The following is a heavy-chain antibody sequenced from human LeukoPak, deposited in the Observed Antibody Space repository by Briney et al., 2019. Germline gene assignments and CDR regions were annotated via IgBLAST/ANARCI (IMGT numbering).Heavy chain of an antibody. CDR2: IYYSGST. D-gene: IGHD3-10*01. CDR3: ARDYGSGSYNSPFDF. Sequence: SETLSLTCIVSGGSISSSGYYWGWIRQPPGKGLEWIGSIYYSGSTYYNPSLKSRVTMSIATTKNQFSLNLSSVTAADTAVYYCARDYGSGSYNSPFDFWGQGTLVTVSS. CDR1: GGSISSSGYY. J-gene: IGHJ4*02. V-gene: IGHV4-39*07.